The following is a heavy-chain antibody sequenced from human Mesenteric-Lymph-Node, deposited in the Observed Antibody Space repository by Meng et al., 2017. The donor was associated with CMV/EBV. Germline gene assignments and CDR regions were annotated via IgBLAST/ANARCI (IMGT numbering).Heavy chain of an antibody. CDR2: IRSKAYGGTT. CDR1: GFTFTNYA. V-gene: IGHV3-49*04. D-gene: IGHD6-13*01. CDR3: TREGTGYSSSQEDYYYYGMDV. Sequence: GGSLRLSCAASGFTFTNYAMSWVRQAPGKGLEWVGFIRSKAYGGTTEYAASVKGRFTISRDDSKSIAYLQMNSLKTEDTAVYYCTREGTGYSSSQEDYYYYGMDVWGQGTTVTVSS. J-gene: IGHJ6*02.